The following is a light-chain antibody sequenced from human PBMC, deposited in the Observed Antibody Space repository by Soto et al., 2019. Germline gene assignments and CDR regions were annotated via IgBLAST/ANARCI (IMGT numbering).Light chain of an antibody. V-gene: IGKV1-33*01. CDR3: QQYDNLSFT. CDR1: QDISSY. CDR2: DAS. J-gene: IGKJ3*01. Sequence: DIQMTQSPSSLSASVGDRVTITCQASQDISSYLNWYQQKSGKAPKLLIYDASNLETGVPSRFSGSGSGTDFTFTISSLQPEDIATYYCQQYDNLSFTFGPGTKVDIK.